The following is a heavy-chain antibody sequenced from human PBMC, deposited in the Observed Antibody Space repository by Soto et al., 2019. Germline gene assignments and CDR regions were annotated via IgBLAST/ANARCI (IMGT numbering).Heavy chain of an antibody. D-gene: IGHD3-22*01. CDR2: INPNSGRT. Sequence: QVQLVQSGAEVKKPGASVKVSCKASGYTFTGYYMHWVRQAPGQGLEWMGWINPNSGRTNYAQKFQGRVTMTRDTAISTAYMELSRLRSDDTAVYYCARGYYYDSSGYYRYYYGMDVWGQGTTVTVAS. CDR3: ARGYYYDSSGYYRYYYGMDV. CDR1: GYTFTGYY. J-gene: IGHJ6*02. V-gene: IGHV1-2*02.